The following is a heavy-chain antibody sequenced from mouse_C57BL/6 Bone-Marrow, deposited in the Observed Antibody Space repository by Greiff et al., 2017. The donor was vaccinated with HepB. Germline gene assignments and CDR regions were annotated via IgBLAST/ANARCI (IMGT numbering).Heavy chain of an antibody. CDR1: GYSFTGYY. J-gene: IGHJ3*01. Sequence: EVQRVESGPELVKPGASVKISCKASGYSFTGYYMNWVKQSPEKSLEWIGEINPSTGGTTYNQKFKAKATLTVDKSSSTAYMQLKSLTSEDSAVYYCARWLLRGAWFAYWGQGTLVTVSA. D-gene: IGHD2-3*01. CDR2: INPSTGGT. V-gene: IGHV1-42*01. CDR3: ARWLLRGAWFAY.